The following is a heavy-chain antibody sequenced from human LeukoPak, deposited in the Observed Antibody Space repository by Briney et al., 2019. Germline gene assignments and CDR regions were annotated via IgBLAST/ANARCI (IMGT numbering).Heavy chain of an antibody. CDR3: ASVRGGTAFDY. D-gene: IGHD1-7*01. CDR1: GGSISSSSYH. Sequence: PSETLSLTCTVSGGSISSSSYHWGWIRQPPGKGLEWIGSIYYSGSTYYNPSLKSRVTISVGTSRNQFSLKLSSVTAADTAIYYCASVRGGTAFDYWGQGTLVTVSS. V-gene: IGHV4-39*01. CDR2: IYYSGST. J-gene: IGHJ4*02.